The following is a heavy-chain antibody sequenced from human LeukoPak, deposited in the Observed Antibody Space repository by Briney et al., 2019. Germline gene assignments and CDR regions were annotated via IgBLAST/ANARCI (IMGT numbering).Heavy chain of an antibody. CDR3: ARDGPVGATDV. V-gene: IGHV4-34*01. Sequence: SETLSLTCAVYSGSFSGYYWSWIRQPPGKGLEWIGEINHSGSTNYNPSLKSRVTISVDTSKNQFSPKLSSVTAADTAVYYCARDGPVGATDVWGQGTLVTVCS. CDR2: INHSGST. J-gene: IGHJ4*02. CDR1: SGSFSGYY. D-gene: IGHD1-26*01.